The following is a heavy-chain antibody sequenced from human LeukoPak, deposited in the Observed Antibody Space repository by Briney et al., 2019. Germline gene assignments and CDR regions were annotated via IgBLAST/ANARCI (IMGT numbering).Heavy chain of an antibody. J-gene: IGHJ6*03. CDR3: ARECSSTSSPQYYYYYYMDV. V-gene: IGHV4-61*02. D-gene: IGHD2-2*01. CDR2: IYTSGST. CDR1: GGSISSGSYY. Sequence: PSETLSLTCTVSGGSISSGSYYWSWIRQPAGKGLEWIGRIYTSGSTNYNPSLKSRVTISVDTSKNQFSLKLSSVTAADTAVYYCARECSSTSSPQYYYYYYMDVWGKGTTVTVSS.